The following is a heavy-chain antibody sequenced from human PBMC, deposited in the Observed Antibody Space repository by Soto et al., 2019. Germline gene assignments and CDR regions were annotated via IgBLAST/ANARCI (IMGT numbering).Heavy chain of an antibody. J-gene: IGHJ3*02. CDR3: ARVLARWGGYPSDAFDI. CDR1: GGSISSYY. V-gene: IGHV4-4*07. Sequence: SETLSLTCTVSGGSISSYYWSWIRQPAGKGLEWIGRIYTSGSTNYNPSLKSRVTMSVDTSKNQFSLKLSSVTAADTAVYYCARVLARWGGYPSDAFDIWGQGTTVTVSS. CDR2: IYTSGST. D-gene: IGHD3-3*01.